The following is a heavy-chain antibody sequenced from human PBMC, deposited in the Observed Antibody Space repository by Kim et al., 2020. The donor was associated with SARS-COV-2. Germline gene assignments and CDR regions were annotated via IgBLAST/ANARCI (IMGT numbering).Heavy chain of an antibody. D-gene: IGHD2-21*01. CDR1: GFSLSTYA. V-gene: IGHV3-23*01. CDR3: AKDRTVGDGYWVFDT. J-gene: IGHJ4*02. CDR2: VTGSGST. Sequence: GGSLRPSCVVSGFSLSTYAVNWVRQAPGKGLEWVSGVTGSGSTYYADSVRGRFTISRDASRNTLFLQMNNLMGDDTAMYFCAKDRTVGDGYWVFDTWGQGTLVTVSS.